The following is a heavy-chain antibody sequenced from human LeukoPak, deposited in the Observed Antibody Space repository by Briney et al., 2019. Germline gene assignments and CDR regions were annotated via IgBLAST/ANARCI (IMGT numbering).Heavy chain of an antibody. CDR2: ISGSGGST. J-gene: IGHJ4*02. V-gene: IGHV3-23*01. D-gene: IGHD3-22*01. Sequence: GGSLRLSCAASGFTFGSYAMSWVRQAPGKGLEWVSAISGSGGSTYYADSVKGRFTISRDNSKNTLYLQMNSLRAEDTAVYYCAKCSGYYQDLFDYWGQGTLVTVSS. CDR3: AKCSGYYQDLFDY. CDR1: GFTFGSYA.